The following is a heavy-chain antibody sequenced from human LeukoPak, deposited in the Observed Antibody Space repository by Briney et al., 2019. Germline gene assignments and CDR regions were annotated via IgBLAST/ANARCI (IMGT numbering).Heavy chain of an antibody. CDR3: AKDPGKHPYYYMDV. J-gene: IGHJ6*03. CDR2: LSGSGGST. V-gene: IGHV3-23*01. D-gene: IGHD3-10*01. Sequence: GGSLRLSCAASGFTFSSYAMSWVRQAPGKGLEWVSTLSGSGGSTYHADSVKGRFSISRDNSKNTLSLQMDSLRAEDTAVYYCAKDPGKHPYYYMDVWGRGTAVTVSS. CDR1: GFTFSSYA.